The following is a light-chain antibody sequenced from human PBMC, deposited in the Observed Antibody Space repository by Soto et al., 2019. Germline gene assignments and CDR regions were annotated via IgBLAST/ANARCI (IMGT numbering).Light chain of an antibody. J-gene: IGKJ1*01. CDR2: GAS. V-gene: IGKV3-20*01. CDR1: QSVSSSY. CDR3: QQYGSSSWT. Sequence: EIVWTQSPGTLSLSPGERATLSCRASQSVSSSYLAWYQQKPGQAPRLLIYGASSRATGIPDRFSGSGSGTDFTLTISRLEPEDFAVYYCQQYGSSSWTFGQGTKVDIK.